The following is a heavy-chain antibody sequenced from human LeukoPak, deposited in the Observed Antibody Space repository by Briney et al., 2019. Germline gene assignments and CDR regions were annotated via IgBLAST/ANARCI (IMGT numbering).Heavy chain of an antibody. CDR2: IKEDVSEE. J-gene: IGHJ3*02. CDR1: GFTFTDHW. CDR3: ASPMNSYDGGGYYRGWDAFDI. D-gene: IGHD3-22*01. Sequence: GGSLRPSCAASGFTFTDHWMSWVRQAPGQGREWGANIKEDVSEEDYVDSVSGRFTITRDNAKNSLYLQMNSLRTEDTAVYYCASPMNSYDGGGYYRGWDAFDIWGQGTMVTVSS. V-gene: IGHV3-7*01.